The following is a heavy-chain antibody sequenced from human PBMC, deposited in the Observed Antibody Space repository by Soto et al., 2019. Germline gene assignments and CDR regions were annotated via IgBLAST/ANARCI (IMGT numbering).Heavy chain of an antibody. CDR1: GFTFSSYA. CDR3: AKGITSRQLVSDY. J-gene: IGHJ4*02. D-gene: IGHD6-6*01. V-gene: IGHV3-23*01. Sequence: GGSLRLSCAASGFTFSSYAMSWVRQAPGKGLEWGSAISGSGGSTYYADSVKGWFTISRDNSKNTLYLQMNSQRAEDTAVYYCAKGITSRQLVSDYWGQGTLVTVSS. CDR2: ISGSGGST.